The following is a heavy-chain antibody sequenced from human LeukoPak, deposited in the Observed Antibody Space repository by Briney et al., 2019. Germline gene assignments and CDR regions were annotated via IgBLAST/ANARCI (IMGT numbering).Heavy chain of an antibody. Sequence: PSETLSLTCTVSGGSISSYYWSWLRQPAGKGLEWIGRIYTSGSTNYNPSLKSRVTISVDTSKNQFSLKLSSVPAADTAVYYCAKEGNDFWRKGDWFDPWGQGTLVTVSS. CDR2: IYTSGST. CDR3: AKEGNDFWRKGDWFDP. CDR1: GGSISSYY. J-gene: IGHJ5*02. V-gene: IGHV4-4*07. D-gene: IGHD3-3*01.